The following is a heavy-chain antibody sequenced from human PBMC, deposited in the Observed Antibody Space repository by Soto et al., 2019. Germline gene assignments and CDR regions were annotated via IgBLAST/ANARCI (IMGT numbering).Heavy chain of an antibody. Sequence: GESPKISCKGSGYSFTSYWIGWVRQMPGKGLEWMGIIYPGDSDTRYSPSFQGQVTISADKSISTAYLQWSSLKASDTAMYYCARMGFWGGELGINWFDPWGQGTLVTVSS. CDR3: ARMGFWGGELGINWFDP. CDR1: GYSFTSYW. V-gene: IGHV5-51*01. J-gene: IGHJ5*02. D-gene: IGHD7-27*01. CDR2: IYPGDSDT.